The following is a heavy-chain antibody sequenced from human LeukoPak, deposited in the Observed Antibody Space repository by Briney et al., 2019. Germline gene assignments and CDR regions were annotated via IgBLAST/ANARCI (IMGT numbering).Heavy chain of an antibody. CDR1: GFTFDDYA. CDR2: ISWNSGSI. D-gene: IGHD1-1*01. Sequence: PGGSLRLSCAASGFTFDDYAMHWVRQAPGKGLEWVSGISWNSGSIGYADSVKGRFTISRDNAKNSLYLQMNSLRAEDTALYYCAKDRAGTNSLWFDPWGQGTLVTVSS. J-gene: IGHJ5*02. CDR3: AKDRAGTNSLWFDP. V-gene: IGHV3-9*01.